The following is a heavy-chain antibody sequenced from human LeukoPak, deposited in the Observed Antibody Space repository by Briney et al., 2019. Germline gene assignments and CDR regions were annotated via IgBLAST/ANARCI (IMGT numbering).Heavy chain of an antibody. D-gene: IGHD6-13*01. V-gene: IGHV3-23*01. CDR2: ISGSGGST. CDR3: AEGVIAAAATHY. CDR1: GFTFSSYA. J-gene: IGHJ4*02. Sequence: GGSLRLSCAASGFTFSSYAMSWVRQAPGKGLEWVSAISGSGGSTYYADSVKGRFTISRDDSKNTLYLQMNSLRAEDTAVYYCAEGVIAAAATHYWGQGTLVTVSS.